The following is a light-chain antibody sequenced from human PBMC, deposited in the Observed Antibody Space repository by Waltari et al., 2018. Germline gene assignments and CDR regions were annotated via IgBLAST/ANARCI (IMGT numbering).Light chain of an antibody. Sequence: EIVLTQSPATLSLSPGESPTLSCRASQGVSNYLAWYQQKPGQAPRLLIYDASNRATGIPARFSGSGSGTDFTLTISSLEPEDFAVYYCQQRSNWLFGQGTRLEIK. CDR2: DAS. CDR1: QGVSNY. J-gene: IGKJ5*01. CDR3: QQRSNWL. V-gene: IGKV3-11*01.